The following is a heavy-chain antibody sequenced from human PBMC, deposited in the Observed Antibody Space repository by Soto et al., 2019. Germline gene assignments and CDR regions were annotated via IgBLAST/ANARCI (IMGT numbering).Heavy chain of an antibody. D-gene: IGHD6-19*01. V-gene: IGHV3-23*01. CDR1: GFTFSTYA. CDR3: ASVYSRGWKTFAY. J-gene: IGHJ4*02. Sequence: EVQLLESGGGLVQAGGSLRLSCAASGFTFSTYAMSWVRQAPGKGLEWVSVIGSGGGTAYADSVKGRFTISRDHSKNTRYLQMNSLRAEDTAIYYCASVYSRGWKTFAYWGQGTLVTVSS. CDR2: IGSGGGT.